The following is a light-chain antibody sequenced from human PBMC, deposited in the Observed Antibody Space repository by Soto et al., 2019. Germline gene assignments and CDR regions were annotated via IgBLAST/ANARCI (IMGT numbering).Light chain of an antibody. CDR2: SNN. V-gene: IGLV1-44*01. Sequence: QSELTQPPSASGTPGQRVTISCSGTSSNIGRNTVDWYQQLPGTAPKLLIYSNNQRPSGVPDRFSGSKSGTSASLAISGLQSEDEADYYCAAWGGSLKVVFGGGTKVTVL. CDR3: AAWGGSLKVV. CDR1: SSNIGRNT. J-gene: IGLJ3*02.